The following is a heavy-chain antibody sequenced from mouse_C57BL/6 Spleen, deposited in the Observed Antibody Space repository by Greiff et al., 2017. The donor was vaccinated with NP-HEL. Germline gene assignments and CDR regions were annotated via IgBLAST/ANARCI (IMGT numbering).Heavy chain of an antibody. V-gene: IGHV14-3*01. D-gene: IGHD2-4*01. CDR3: AYDYYYAMDY. J-gene: IGHJ4*01. Sequence: VQLQQSVAELVRPGASVKLSCTASGFNIKNTYMPWVKQRPEQGLEWIGRIDPANGNTKYAPKFQGKATITADTSSNTAYLQLSSLTSEDTAIYYCAYDYYYAMDYWGQGTSVTVSS. CDR1: GFNIKNTY. CDR2: IDPANGNT.